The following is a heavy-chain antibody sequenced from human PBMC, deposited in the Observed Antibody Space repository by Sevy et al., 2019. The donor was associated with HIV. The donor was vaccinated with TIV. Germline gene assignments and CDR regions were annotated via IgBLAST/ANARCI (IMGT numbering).Heavy chain of an antibody. CDR1: GFTFSTYW. CDR3: SRDLFGSGCDILTGKHGLDV. Sequence: GGSLRLSCGASGFTFSTYWMTWVRQGPGRGLEWVANISPDESEKYTVNTVKGRFTVSRDNAKNSLYLQRHSLRAVDTAVYYCSRDLFGSGCDILTGKHGLDVWGQGTTVTVSS. CDR2: ISPDESEK. J-gene: IGHJ6*02. D-gene: IGHD3-9*01. V-gene: IGHV3-7*01.